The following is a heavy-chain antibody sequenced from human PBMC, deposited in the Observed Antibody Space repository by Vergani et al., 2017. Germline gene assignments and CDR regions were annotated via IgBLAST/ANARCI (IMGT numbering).Heavy chain of an antibody. CDR2: INPYNGDT. Sequence: QVHLVQSGPEVQKPGASVTVSCKPSGYTFTAYYLHWVRQAPGQGLEWVGWINPYNGDTKYSQDFEGRVTMSRDTSSYTAYMEVSSLRSDDTAVYYCARGQGVYYDTTGYFNWFDPWGQGTLVTVSS. D-gene: IGHD3-22*01. J-gene: IGHJ5*02. V-gene: IGHV1-2*02. CDR1: GYTFTAYY. CDR3: ARGQGVYYDTTGYFNWFDP.